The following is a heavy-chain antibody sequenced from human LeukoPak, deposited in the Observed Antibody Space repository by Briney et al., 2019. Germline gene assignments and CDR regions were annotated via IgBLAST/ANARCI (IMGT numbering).Heavy chain of an antibody. CDR3: ARVGGVREAHHI. Sequence: SSETLSLTCTVSGGSISSYYWSWIRQPPGKGLEWIGYIYYSGSSGSTNYSPSLKSRGTISVDTSKNQFSLKLSSVTAADTAVYYCARVGGVREAHHIWGQGTMVTVSS. V-gene: IGHV4-59*01. D-gene: IGHD3-10*01. J-gene: IGHJ3*02. CDR2: IYYSGSSGST. CDR1: GGSISSYY.